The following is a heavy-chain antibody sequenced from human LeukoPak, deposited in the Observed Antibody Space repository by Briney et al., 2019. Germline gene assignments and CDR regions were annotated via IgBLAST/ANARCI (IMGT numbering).Heavy chain of an antibody. CDR2: IYYSGST. Sequence: PSQTLSLTCTVSGGSISSGDYYWSWIRQPPGKGLEWIGYIYYSGSTYYIPSLKSRVTISVDTSKNQFSLKLSSVTAADTAVYYCARDGSVDTAMALVDFAFDIWGQGTMVTVSS. J-gene: IGHJ3*02. D-gene: IGHD5-18*01. CDR3: ARDGSVDTAMALVDFAFDI. V-gene: IGHV4-30-4*08. CDR1: GGSISSGDYY.